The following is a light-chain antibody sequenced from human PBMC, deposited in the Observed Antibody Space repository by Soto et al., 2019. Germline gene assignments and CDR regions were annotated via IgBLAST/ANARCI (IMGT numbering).Light chain of an antibody. CDR3: QSYDSSLSASYV. CDR2: GNT. V-gene: IGLV1-40*01. J-gene: IGLJ1*01. Sequence: QSVLTQPPSVSGAPGQSVTISCTGCSSNIGAGCEVHWYQHLPGKAPKLLIYGNTNRPSGVPDRFSGSKSGTSASLAITGLQAEDEADYYCQSYDSSLSASYVFGGGTKVT. CDR1: SSNIGAGCE.